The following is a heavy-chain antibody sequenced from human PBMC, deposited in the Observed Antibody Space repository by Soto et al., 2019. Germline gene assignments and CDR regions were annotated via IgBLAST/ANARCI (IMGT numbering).Heavy chain of an antibody. J-gene: IGHJ4*02. V-gene: IGHV3-33*01. Sequence: QVQLVESGGGVVQPGRSLRLSCATSGFTFSDYGMHWVRQAPGKGLEWVAVIWYDASKKYYADSVKGRSTISRDNSKSMLYLQMIGLRAEDTAVYYCARDISSTWYDYWGQGTLVTVSS. CDR1: GFTFSDYG. CDR2: IWYDASKK. CDR3: ARDISSTWYDY. D-gene: IGHD6-13*01.